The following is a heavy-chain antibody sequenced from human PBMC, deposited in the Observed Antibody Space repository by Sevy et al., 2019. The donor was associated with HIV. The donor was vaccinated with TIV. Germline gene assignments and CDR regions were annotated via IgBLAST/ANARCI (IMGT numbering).Heavy chain of an antibody. V-gene: IGHV3-23*01. Sequence: GESLKISCAASGFTFSSYAMSWVRQAPGKGLEWVSDISGSGGSTYYADSVKGRFTISRDNSKNTLYLQMNSLRAEDTAVYYCAKDETPGPTFDYWGQGTLVTVSS. CDR3: AKDETPGPTFDY. J-gene: IGHJ4*02. CDR1: GFTFSSYA. CDR2: ISGSGGST.